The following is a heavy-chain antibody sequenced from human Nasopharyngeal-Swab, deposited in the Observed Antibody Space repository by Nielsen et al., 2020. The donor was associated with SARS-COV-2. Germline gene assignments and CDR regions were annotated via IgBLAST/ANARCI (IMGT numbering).Heavy chain of an antibody. CDR3: ARQGAVAGYYYYYMDV. J-gene: IGHJ6*03. D-gene: IGHD6-19*01. CDR1: GYSFTSYW. CDR2: IYPGDSDT. V-gene: IGHV5-51*01. Sequence: GESLKISCKGSGYSFTSYWIGWMRQMPGKGLEWMGIIYPGDSDTRYSPSFQGQVTISADKSISTAYLQWSSLKASDTAMYYCARQGAVAGYYYYYMDVWGKGTTVTVSS.